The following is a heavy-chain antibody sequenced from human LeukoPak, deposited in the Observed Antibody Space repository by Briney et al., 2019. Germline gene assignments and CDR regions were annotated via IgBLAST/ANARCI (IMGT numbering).Heavy chain of an antibody. J-gene: IGHJ5*02. Sequence: SETLSLTCAVYGGSFSGYYWSWIRQPPGKGLEWIGEINHSGSTNYNPSLKSRVTISVDTSKNQFSLKLSSVTAADTAVYYCARWIVVVTTDNWFDPWGQGTLVTVSS. CDR3: ARWIVVVTTDNWFDP. V-gene: IGHV4-34*01. CDR2: INHSGST. CDR1: GGSFSGYY. D-gene: IGHD3-22*01.